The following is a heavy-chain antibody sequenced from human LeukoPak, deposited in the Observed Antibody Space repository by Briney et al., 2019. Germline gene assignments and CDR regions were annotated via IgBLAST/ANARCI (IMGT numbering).Heavy chain of an antibody. CDR1: GYTFTSYG. CDR2: ISAYNGNT. Sequence: ASVKVSCKASGYTFTSYGISWVRQAPGQGLEWMGWISAYNGNTNYAQKLQGRVTMTTDTSTSTAYMELRSLRSDDTAVYYCARDTRYCSGGSCYSRWFDPWGQGTLVTVSS. D-gene: IGHD2-15*01. J-gene: IGHJ5*02. CDR3: ARDTRYCSGGSCYSRWFDP. V-gene: IGHV1-18*01.